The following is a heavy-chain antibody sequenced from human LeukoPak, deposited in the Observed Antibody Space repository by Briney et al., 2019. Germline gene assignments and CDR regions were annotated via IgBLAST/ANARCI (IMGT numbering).Heavy chain of an antibody. D-gene: IGHD6-13*01. CDR2: INAGNGNT. J-gene: IGHJ4*02. CDR3: VRADQQDFDY. CDR1: GYTFTSYA. V-gene: IGHV1-3*01. Sequence: ASVKVSCKPSGYTFTSYAMHWARQAPGHRLEWRGWINAGNGNTKYSHKFQDRVTMTRDISTSTLYMELSSLRYEDTAMYYCVRADQQDFDYWGQGTLVTVSS.